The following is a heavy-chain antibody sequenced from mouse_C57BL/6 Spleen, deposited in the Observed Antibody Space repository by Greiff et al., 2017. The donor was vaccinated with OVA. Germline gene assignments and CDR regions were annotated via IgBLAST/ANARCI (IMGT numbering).Heavy chain of an antibody. Sequence: VQLQQSGAELVRPGASVTLSCKASGYTFTDYEMHWVKQTPVHGLEWIGAIDPETGGTAYNQKFKGKAILTADKSSSTAYMELRSLTSEDSAVYYCTRGRGAQSYAMDYWGQGTSVTVSS. V-gene: IGHV1-15*01. D-gene: IGHD3-2*02. CDR1: GYTFTDYE. CDR2: IDPETGGT. CDR3: TRGRGAQSYAMDY. J-gene: IGHJ4*01.